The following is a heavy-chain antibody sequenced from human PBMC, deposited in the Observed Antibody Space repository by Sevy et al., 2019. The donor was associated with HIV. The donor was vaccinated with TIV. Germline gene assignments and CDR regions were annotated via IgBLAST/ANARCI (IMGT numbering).Heavy chain of an antibody. Sequence: GGSLRLSCGASGSIFSLYGMHWVRQAPGKGLEWVAFIRFDGSDKYYADSVKGRFTISRDNSKNTLYLQMNSLRPEDTALYYCAKDLESYSSSWPYCFDYWGQGTLDTVSS. CDR1: GSIFSLYG. V-gene: IGHV3-30*02. CDR3: AKDLESYSSSWPYCFDY. D-gene: IGHD6-13*01. CDR2: IRFDGSDK. J-gene: IGHJ4*02.